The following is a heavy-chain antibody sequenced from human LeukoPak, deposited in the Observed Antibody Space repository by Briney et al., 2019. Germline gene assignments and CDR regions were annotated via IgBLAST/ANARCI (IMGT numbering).Heavy chain of an antibody. D-gene: IGHD2-21*02. CDR1: GGSISSYY. Sequence: SGTLSLTCTVSGGSISSYYWSWIRQPPGKGLEWIGYIYYSGSTNYNPTLKSRVTISVDTSKNQFSLKLSSVTAADTAVYYCARAYCGGGCYRGWFDPWGQGTLVTVSS. V-gene: IGHV4-59*01. CDR3: ARAYCGGGCYRGWFDP. CDR2: IYYSGST. J-gene: IGHJ5*02.